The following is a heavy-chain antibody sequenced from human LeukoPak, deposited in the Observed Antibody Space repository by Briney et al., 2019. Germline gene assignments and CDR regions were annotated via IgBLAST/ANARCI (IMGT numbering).Heavy chain of an antibody. V-gene: IGHV3-23*01. CDR3: AKRLGDQRAFDY. CDR1: GFTFSNYA. Sequence: GGSLRLSCAASGFTFSNYAMSWVRQAPGKRLEWVSGISGTSGTINYADPVKGRFAISRDNSKNTVYLQMNSLRAEDTAVYYCAKRLGDQRAFDYWGQGTLVTVSS. J-gene: IGHJ4*02. CDR2: ISGTSGTI. D-gene: IGHD2-21*02.